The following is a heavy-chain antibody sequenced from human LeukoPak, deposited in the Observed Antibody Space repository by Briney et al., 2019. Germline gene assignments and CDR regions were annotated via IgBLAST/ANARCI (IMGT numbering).Heavy chain of an antibody. Sequence: PGGSLRLSCAASGFTFSSYAMSWVRQAPGKGLEWVSVIYSGGSTYYADSVKGRFTISRDNSKNTLYLQMNSLRAEDTAVYYCARVDTPGQVDPWGQGTLVTVSS. CDR3: ARVDTPGQVDP. CDR1: GFTFSSYA. CDR2: IYSGGST. D-gene: IGHD5-18*01. V-gene: IGHV3-53*01. J-gene: IGHJ5*02.